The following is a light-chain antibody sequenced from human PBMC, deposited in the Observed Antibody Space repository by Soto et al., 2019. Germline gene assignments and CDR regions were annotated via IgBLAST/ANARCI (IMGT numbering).Light chain of an antibody. CDR3: QQRFNWPPIT. Sequence: EIVLTQSPATLSLSPGERDTISCRAIQGVGSYLAWYQQKPGQALRLLIYDASSRATGIPARFSGSGSGTDFTLTISSLEPEDFAVYYCQQRFNWPPITFGQGTRLEIK. CDR2: DAS. V-gene: IGKV3-11*01. CDR1: QGVGSY. J-gene: IGKJ5*01.